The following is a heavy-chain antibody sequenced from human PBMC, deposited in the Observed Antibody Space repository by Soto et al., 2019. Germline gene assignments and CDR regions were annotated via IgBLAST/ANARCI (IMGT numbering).Heavy chain of an antibody. Sequence: QVQLQESGPGLVKPSDTLSLTCTVSGGSISGYYWSWIRQSPVKGLEYMGYIYYRGSTNYNPSLTSRVTMTVDTSRNQFSLKVNSVTAADTAVYYCARQQLLPFYYALDVWGQGTTVTVSS. V-gene: IGHV4-59*07. CDR2: IYYRGST. CDR3: ARQQLLPFYYALDV. J-gene: IGHJ6*02. CDR1: GGSISGYY. D-gene: IGHD6-13*01.